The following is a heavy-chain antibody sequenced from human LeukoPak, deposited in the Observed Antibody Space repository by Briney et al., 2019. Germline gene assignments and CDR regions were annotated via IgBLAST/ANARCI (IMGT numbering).Heavy chain of an antibody. CDR3: ARDRGIAVAHYGMDV. Sequence: GGSLRLSCAASGFTFSSYAMHWVRQGPGKGLEWVAVITYDGSNKYYADSVKGRFTISRDNSKNTLYLQMNSLRAEDTAVYYCARDRGIAVAHYGMDVWGQGTTVTVSS. V-gene: IGHV3-30-3*01. CDR1: GFTFSSYA. D-gene: IGHD6-19*01. CDR2: ITYDGSNK. J-gene: IGHJ6*02.